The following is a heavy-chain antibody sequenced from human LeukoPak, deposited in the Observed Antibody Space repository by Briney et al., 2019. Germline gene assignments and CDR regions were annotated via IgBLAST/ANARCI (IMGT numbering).Heavy chain of an antibody. V-gene: IGHV3-13*01. CDR1: GFTFSSHD. J-gene: IGHJ4*02. CDR3: ARSKSYGSGWTDFDY. Sequence: GGSLRLSCAASGFTFSSHDMHWVRQPPGKGLEWVSVIGTAGNTYYADSVKGRFTISRENAKNSLYLQMDNLRAGDTAVYYCARSKSYGSGWTDFDYWGQGTLVAVSS. CDR2: IGTAGNT. D-gene: IGHD6-19*01.